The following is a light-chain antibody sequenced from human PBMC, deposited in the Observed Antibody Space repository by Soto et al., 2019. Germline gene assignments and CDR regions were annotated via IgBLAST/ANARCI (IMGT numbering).Light chain of an antibody. J-gene: IGLJ3*02. CDR2: EVN. CDR1: SNDVGGYTF. Sequence: QSVLTQPASVSGSPGQSITISWTGTSNDVGGYTFVSWYQQHPGKAPKLMIYEVNNRPSGVSNRFSGSKSGNTASLTISGLQAEDEGDYYCSSWTSSTTQVLGGGTKLTVL. CDR3: SSWTSSTTQV. V-gene: IGLV2-14*01.